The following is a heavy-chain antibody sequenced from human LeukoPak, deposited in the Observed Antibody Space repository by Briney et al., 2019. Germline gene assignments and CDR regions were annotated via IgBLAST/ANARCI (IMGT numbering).Heavy chain of an antibody. CDR3: ARQGRYSSSRKTSFDY. CDR2: INHSGST. V-gene: IGHV4-34*01. Sequence: SETLSLTCAVYGGSFSGYYWSWIRQPPGKGLEWIGEINHSGSTNYNPSLKSRVTISVDTSKNQFSLKLSSVTAADTAVYYCARQGRYSSSRKTSFDYWGQGTLVTVSS. J-gene: IGHJ4*02. CDR1: GGSFSGYY. D-gene: IGHD6-13*01.